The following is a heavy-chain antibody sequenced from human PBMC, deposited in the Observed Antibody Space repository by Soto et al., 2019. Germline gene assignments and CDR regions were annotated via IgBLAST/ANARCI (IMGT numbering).Heavy chain of an antibody. CDR1: GFTFSTYG. J-gene: IGHJ4*02. CDR3: AKSVYNWNDGFFDY. V-gene: IGHV3-30*18. D-gene: IGHD1-1*01. Sequence: QVQLVESGGGVVQPGRSRRLSCAASGFTFSTYGMHWVRQAPGMGLEWVAVISYDGNNKYYADSVKGRFTISRDNSKNTLYLQMSSLRAEDTAVYYCAKSVYNWNDGFFDYWGQGTLVTVSS. CDR2: ISYDGNNK.